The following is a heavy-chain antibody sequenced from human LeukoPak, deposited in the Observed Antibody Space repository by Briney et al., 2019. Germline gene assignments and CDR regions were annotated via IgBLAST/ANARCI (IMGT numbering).Heavy chain of an antibody. CDR3: ARRGYCSSTSCSGYAFDI. J-gene: IGHJ3*02. Sequence: SETLSLTCAVYGGSFSGYYWSWIRQPPGKGLEWIGEINHSGSTNYNPSLKSRVTISVDTSKNQFSLKLSSVTAADTAVYYCARRGYCSSTSCSGYAFDIWGQGTMATVSP. CDR1: GGSFSGYY. V-gene: IGHV4-34*01. CDR2: INHSGST. D-gene: IGHD2-2*01.